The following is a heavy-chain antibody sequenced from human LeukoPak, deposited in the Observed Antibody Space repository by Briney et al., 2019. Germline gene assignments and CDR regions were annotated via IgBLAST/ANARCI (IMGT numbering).Heavy chain of an antibody. Sequence: GGSLRLSCAASGFTFSSYSMNWVRKAPGKGLEWVSSISSSSSYIYYADSVKGRFTISRDNAKNSLYLQINSLRAEDTAVYYCARKAPDSSGYFDYWGQGTLVTVPS. CDR3: ARKAPDSSGYFDY. V-gene: IGHV3-21*04. CDR1: GFTFSSYS. CDR2: ISSSSSYI. J-gene: IGHJ4*02. D-gene: IGHD3-22*01.